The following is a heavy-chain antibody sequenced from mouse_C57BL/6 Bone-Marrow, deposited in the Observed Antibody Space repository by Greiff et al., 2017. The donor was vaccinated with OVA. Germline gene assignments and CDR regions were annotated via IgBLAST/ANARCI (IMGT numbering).Heavy chain of an antibody. CDR1: GFNIKNTY. D-gene: IGHD1-1*01. V-gene: IGHV14-3*01. CDR2: IDPANGNT. CDR3: APLFLLYPIYWYFDV. Sequence: VQLQQSVAELVRPGASVKLSCTASGFNIKNTYMHWVKQRPEQGLEWIGRIDPANGNTKYDQKFQGKATLTADKSSNTAYLHLSSLTSEDTAIYYCAPLFLLYPIYWYFDVWGTGTTVTVSS. J-gene: IGHJ1*03.